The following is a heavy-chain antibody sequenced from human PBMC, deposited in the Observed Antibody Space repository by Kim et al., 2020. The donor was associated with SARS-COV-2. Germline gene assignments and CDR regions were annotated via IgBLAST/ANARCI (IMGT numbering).Heavy chain of an antibody. Sequence: GGSLRLSCEASGLTFSGSAMHWVRQASGKGMEWVGRIRSKANSYATAYAASVKGRFTISRDDSKNTAYLQMNSLKTEDTAVYYCTPGRAVNYWGQGTLVTVSS. V-gene: IGHV3-73*01. J-gene: IGHJ4*02. CDR2: IRSKANSYAT. CDR1: GLTFSGSA. D-gene: IGHD3-16*02. CDR3: TPGRAVNY.